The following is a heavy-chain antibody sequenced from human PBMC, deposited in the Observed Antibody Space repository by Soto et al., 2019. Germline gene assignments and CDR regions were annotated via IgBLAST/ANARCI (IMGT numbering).Heavy chain of an antibody. CDR1: RGSISSGGYC. V-gene: IGHV4-31*03. J-gene: IGHJ2*01. Sequence: QVQLQESGPGLVKPSQTLSLTCTVSRGSISSGGYCLSWIRQPPGKGLEWIGYTKYSGSTYYNPSLRSRGTVSGETSKHQFSLKLSSVTAAHTAVSYCARDYGGAWYFELRGRGTLVTVSS. D-gene: IGHD3-16*01. CDR3: ARDYGGAWYFEL. CDR2: TKYSGST.